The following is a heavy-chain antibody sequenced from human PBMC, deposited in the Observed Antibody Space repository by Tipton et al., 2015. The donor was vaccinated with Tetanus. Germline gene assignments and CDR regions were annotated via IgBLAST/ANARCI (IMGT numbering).Heavy chain of an antibody. D-gene: IGHD5-24*01. CDR3: ARGGRDAYNNPLGAFDG. CDR1: GGSFSLYY. V-gene: IGHV4-34*01. CDR2: ISHSGSS. Sequence: TLSLTCTVSGGSFSLYYWNWVRQSPGKGLEWIGEISHSGSSSYSPSLKSRVTISVDTSKNQFSLRLRSVAAADTAVYYCARGGRDAYNNPLGAFDGWGRGTTVTVSS. J-gene: IGHJ3*01.